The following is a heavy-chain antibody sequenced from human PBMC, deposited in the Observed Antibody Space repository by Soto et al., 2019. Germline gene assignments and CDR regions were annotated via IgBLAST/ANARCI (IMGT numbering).Heavy chain of an antibody. Sequence: GESLKISCEGSGYSFASYWISWVRQMPGKGLEWMGRIDPSDSYTNYSPSFQGHVTISADKSISTAYLQWSSLKASDTAMYFCSRTYYCYSSRLEAFDISAQGTMVTVSS. CDR3: SRTYYCYSSRLEAFDI. J-gene: IGHJ3*02. D-gene: IGHD6-13*01. V-gene: IGHV5-10-1*01. CDR1: GYSFASYW. CDR2: IDPSDSYT.